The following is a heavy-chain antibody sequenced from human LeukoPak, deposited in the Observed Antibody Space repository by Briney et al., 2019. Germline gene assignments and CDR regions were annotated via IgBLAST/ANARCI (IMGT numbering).Heavy chain of an antibody. J-gene: IGHJ4*02. CDR3: ARDWGIAARLRYYFDY. CDR2: ISYDGSNK. V-gene: IGHV3-30*01. D-gene: IGHD6-6*01. CDR1: GFTFSSYA. Sequence: PGGSLRLSCAASGFTFSSYAMHWVRQAPGKGLEWVAVISYDGSNKYHADSVKGRFTISRDNSKNTLYLQLNSLGSEDAAVYYCARDWGIAARLRYYFDYWGQGPVVTVSS.